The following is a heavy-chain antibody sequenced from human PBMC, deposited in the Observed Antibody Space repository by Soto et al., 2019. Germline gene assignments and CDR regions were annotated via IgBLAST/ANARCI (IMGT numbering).Heavy chain of an antibody. J-gene: IGHJ5*02. V-gene: IGHV1-3*01. CDR3: VRRHVSATGIDWFDP. CDR1: GYTFTSYC. CDR2: INAANGDT. Sequence: GASVKVSCKASGYTFTSYCIHWVRQAPGQRLECMGWINAANGDTKYSPKFQGRVTITRDTSASTAYMELSSLRSEDTAVYYCVRRHVSATGIDWFDPWGQGTLVTVSS. D-gene: IGHD6-13*01.